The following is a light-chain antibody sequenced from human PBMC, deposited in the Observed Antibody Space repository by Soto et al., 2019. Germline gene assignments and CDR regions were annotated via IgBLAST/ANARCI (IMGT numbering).Light chain of an antibody. J-gene: IGLJ1*01. Sequence: QSALAQPASVSGSPGQSITISCTGTSSDVGSYNLVSWYQQHPGKAPKLMIYEGSKRPSGVSNRFSGSKSGNTASLTISGLQAEDEADYHCCSYAGSSTLNYVFGTGTKVTVL. CDR1: SSDVGSYNL. V-gene: IGLV2-23*01. CDR3: CSYAGSSTLNYV. CDR2: EGS.